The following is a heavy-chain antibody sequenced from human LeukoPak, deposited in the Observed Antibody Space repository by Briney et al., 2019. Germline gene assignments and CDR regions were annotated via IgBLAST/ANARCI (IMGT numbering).Heavy chain of an antibody. CDR1: GYTFTGYY. V-gene: IGHV1-2*02. Sequence: ASVKVSCKASGYTFTGYYMHWVRQAPGQGLEWMGWINPNSGGTNYAQKFQGRVTMTRDTSISTAYMELSRLRSDDTAVYYCATESAIAAALDYWGQGTLVTVSS. J-gene: IGHJ4*02. CDR2: INPNSGGT. CDR3: ATESAIAAALDY. D-gene: IGHD6-25*01.